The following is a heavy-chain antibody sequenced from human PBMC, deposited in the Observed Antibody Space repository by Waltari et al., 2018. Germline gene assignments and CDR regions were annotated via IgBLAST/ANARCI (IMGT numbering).Heavy chain of an antibody. CDR3: ATRMVLAARN. Sequence: EVQLVESGGGLIQPGGSLRLSCAASGFTVSNNYMRWVRQAPGKGLEWVSLIYSTGGTSYADSVKGRFTISRDNSKNTLYLQMNSLRVEDTAVYYCATRMVLAARNWGQGTLVTVSS. CDR1: GFTVSNNY. CDR2: IYSTGGT. V-gene: IGHV3-53*01. D-gene: IGHD6-6*01. J-gene: IGHJ4*02.